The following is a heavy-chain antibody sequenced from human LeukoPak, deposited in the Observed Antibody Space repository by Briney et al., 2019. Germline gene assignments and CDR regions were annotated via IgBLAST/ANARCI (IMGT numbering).Heavy chain of an antibody. J-gene: IGHJ4*02. CDR3: ARGLTMVRGVVTYDY. CDR1: GGSISSYY. V-gene: IGHV4-59*08. D-gene: IGHD3-10*01. CDR2: IYYSGST. Sequence: PSETLSLTCTVSGGSISSYYWSWIRQPPGKGLEWIGYIYYSGSTNYNPSLESRVTISVDTSKNQFSLKLSSVTAADTAVHYCARGLTMVRGVVTYDYWGQGTLVTVSS.